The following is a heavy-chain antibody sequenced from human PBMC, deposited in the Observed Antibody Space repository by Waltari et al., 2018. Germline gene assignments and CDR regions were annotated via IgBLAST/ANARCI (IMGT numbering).Heavy chain of an antibody. V-gene: IGHV1-2*02. D-gene: IGHD3-16*01. CDR1: GNTFSDYY. J-gene: IGHJ4*02. CDR3: AREPTGTGGGHY. Sequence: QVQLVQSGAEVKKPGASVKVSCKASGNTFSDYYMHWVRQAPGLGLEWVGCINPESGVTHYAQKFQGRVTMTRDASISTAYMELYRLTSDDTALYYCAREPTGTGGGHYWGQGTLVTVSS. CDR2: INPESGVT.